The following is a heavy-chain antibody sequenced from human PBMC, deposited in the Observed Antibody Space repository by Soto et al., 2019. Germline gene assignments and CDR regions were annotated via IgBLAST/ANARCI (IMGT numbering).Heavy chain of an antibody. J-gene: IGHJ6*02. V-gene: IGHV3-21*01. CDR2: ISTRSDI. Sequence: GSLRLSCAASGFTFSGYSMNWVRQAPGKGLEWVASISTRSDIYCADSVKGRFTISRDNAKNSVSLQMNSLRAEDTAVYYCAREETAWPLAYGLDVWGQGTTVTV. CDR3: AREETAWPLAYGLDV. CDR1: GFTFSGYS. D-gene: IGHD2-21*02.